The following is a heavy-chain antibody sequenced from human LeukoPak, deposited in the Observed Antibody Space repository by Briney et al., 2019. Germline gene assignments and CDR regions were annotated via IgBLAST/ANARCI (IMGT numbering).Heavy chain of an antibody. CDR3: AALARDY. J-gene: IGHJ4*02. CDR1: GFTFTSSA. CDR2: IVVGSGNT. V-gene: IGHV1-58*01. D-gene: IGHD3-3*02. Sequence: SVTVSFKASGFTFTSSAVQWVRPARGQRLEWIGWIVVGSGNTNYAQKFQERVTITRDMSTSTAFMELSSLRSEDTAVYYCAALARDYWGQGTLVTVSS.